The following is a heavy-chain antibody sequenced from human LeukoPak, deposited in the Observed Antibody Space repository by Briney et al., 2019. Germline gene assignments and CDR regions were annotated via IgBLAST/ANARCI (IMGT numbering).Heavy chain of an antibody. J-gene: IGHJ5*02. V-gene: IGHV3-23*01. D-gene: IGHD3-3*01. CDR2: ISGSGGST. CDR3: AKGGWVYYDFWSGREEDWFDP. Sequence: PGGSLRLSCAASGFTFSSYAMSWVRQAPGKGLEWVSAISGSGGSTYYADSVKGRFTISRDNSKNTLYLQMNSLRAEDTAVYYCAKGGWVYYDFWSGREEDWFDPWGQGTLVTVSS. CDR1: GFTFSSYA.